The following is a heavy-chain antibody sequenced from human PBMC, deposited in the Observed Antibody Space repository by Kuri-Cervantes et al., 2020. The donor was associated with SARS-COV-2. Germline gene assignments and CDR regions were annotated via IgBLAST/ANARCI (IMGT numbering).Heavy chain of an antibody. CDR3: ARDTYYDILTGYSPLGFDP. CDR1: GGSISSYY. Sequence: SETLSLTCTVSGGSISSYYWSWIRQPAGKGLEWIGRIYTSGSTNYNPPLKSRVTMSVDTSKNQFSLKLSSVTAADTAVYYCARDTYYDILTGYSPLGFDPWGQGTLVTVSS. D-gene: IGHD3-9*01. CDR2: IYTSGST. V-gene: IGHV4-4*07. J-gene: IGHJ5*02.